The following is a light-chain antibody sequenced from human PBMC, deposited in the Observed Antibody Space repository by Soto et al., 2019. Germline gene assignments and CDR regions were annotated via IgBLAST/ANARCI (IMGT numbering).Light chain of an antibody. V-gene: IGKV3D-15*01. CDR2: GVS. CDR1: QSVSNN. CDR3: QQYYTWPIT. Sequence: EIVLTQSPGTLSLSPGERATLSCRASQSVSNNYLAWYQQKPGQAPKLLIYGVSSRAPGIPARFSGSGSGTEFALTISSLQSEDSAVYYCQQYYTWPITFGQGTRLEIK. J-gene: IGKJ5*01.